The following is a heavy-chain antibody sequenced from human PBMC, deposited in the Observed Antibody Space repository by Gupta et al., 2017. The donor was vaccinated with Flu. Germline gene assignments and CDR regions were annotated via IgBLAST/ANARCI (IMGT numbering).Heavy chain of an antibody. J-gene: IGHJ4*02. CDR1: GGSISSGGYY. D-gene: IGHD2-15*01. Sequence: QVQLQESGPGLVKPSQTLSLTCTVSGGSISSGGYYWSWIRQHPGKGLEWIWYIYYSGSTYYNPSLKSRVTISVDTSKNQFSLKLSSVTAADTAVYYCARGLLGYCSGGSCYQDPYYFDYWGQGTLVTVSS. V-gene: IGHV4-31*03. CDR3: ARGLLGYCSGGSCYQDPYYFDY. CDR2: IYYSGST.